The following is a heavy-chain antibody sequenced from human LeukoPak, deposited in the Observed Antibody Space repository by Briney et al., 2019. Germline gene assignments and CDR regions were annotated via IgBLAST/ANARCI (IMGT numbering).Heavy chain of an antibody. CDR3: ARQRGHSSGWYSYYYGMDV. J-gene: IGHJ6*02. Sequence: KASETLSLTCTVSGGSISSYYWSWIRQPPGKGLEWIGYIYYSGSTNYNPSLKSRVTISVDTSKNQFSLKLSSVTAADTAVYYCARQRGHSSGWYSYYYGMDVWGQGTTVTVSS. CDR1: GGSISSYY. D-gene: IGHD6-19*01. V-gene: IGHV4-59*08. CDR2: IYYSGST.